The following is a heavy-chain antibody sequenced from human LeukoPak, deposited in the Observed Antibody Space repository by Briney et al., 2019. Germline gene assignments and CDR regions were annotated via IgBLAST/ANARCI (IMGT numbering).Heavy chain of an antibody. D-gene: IGHD4-11*01. CDR2: ISGSGGST. CDR1: GFTFSSYG. J-gene: IGHJ4*02. CDR3: AKDSTVTTFPY. Sequence: GGSLRLSCAASGFTFSSYGMSWVRQAPGKGLEWVSAISGSGGSTYYADSVKGRFTISRDNSKNTLYLQMNSLRAEDTAVYYCAKDSTVTTFPYWGQGTLVTVSS. V-gene: IGHV3-23*01.